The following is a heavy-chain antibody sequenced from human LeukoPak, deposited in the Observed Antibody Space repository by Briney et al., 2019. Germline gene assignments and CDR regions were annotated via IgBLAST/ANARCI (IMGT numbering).Heavy chain of an antibody. D-gene: IGHD3-16*01. J-gene: IGHJ5*02. V-gene: IGHV4-34*01. CDR2: INHSGST. CDR3: ARGQAAYYDYVWGSSGWFDP. Sequence: KPSETLSLTCAVYGGSFSGYYWSWIRQPRGKGLEWIGEINHSGSTNYNPSLKSRVTISVDTSKNQFSLKLSSVTAADTAVYYCARGQAAYYDYVWGSSGWFDPWGQGTLVTVSS. CDR1: GGSFSGYY.